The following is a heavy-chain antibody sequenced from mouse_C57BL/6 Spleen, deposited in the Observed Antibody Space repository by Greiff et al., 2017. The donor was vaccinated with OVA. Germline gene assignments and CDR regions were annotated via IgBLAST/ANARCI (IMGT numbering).Heavy chain of an antibody. V-gene: IGHV1-15*01. Sequence: QVQLKQSGAELVRPGASVTLSCKASGYTFTDYEMHWVKQTPVHGLEWIGAIDPETGGTAYNQKFKGKAILTADKSSSTAYMELRSLTSEDSAVYYCTRSTTTVVGDDWGQGTTLTVSS. CDR3: TRSTTTVVGDD. J-gene: IGHJ2*01. D-gene: IGHD1-1*01. CDR1: GYTFTDYE. CDR2: IDPETGGT.